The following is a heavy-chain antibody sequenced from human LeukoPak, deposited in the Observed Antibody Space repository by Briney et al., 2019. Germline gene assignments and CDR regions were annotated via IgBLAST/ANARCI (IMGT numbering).Heavy chain of an antibody. D-gene: IGHD3-3*01. CDR2: INWNGGST. Sequence: PGGTLRLSCAASGFTFSDYGMSWVRQAPGKGLERVSRINWNGGSTDYADPMRRRFTISKDTTKNSRYLHMNSPGAEDTLLDYCARDYGGQYDFWSGYYQRLIFTWGQGTLVTVSS. J-gene: IGHJ5*02. CDR3: ARDYGGQYDFWSGYYQRLIFT. CDR1: GFTFSDYG. V-gene: IGHV3-20*04.